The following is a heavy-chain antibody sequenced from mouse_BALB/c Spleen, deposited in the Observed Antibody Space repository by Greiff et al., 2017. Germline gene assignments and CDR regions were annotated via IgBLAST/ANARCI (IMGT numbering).Heavy chain of an antibody. CDR2: IYPGDGDT. J-gene: IGHJ4*01. CDR3: ARSGDVYSYYAMDY. Sequence: VQLVESGAELVRPGSSVKISCKASGYAFSSYWMNWVKQRPGQGLEWIGQIYPGDGDTNYNGKFKGKATLTADKSSSTAYMQLSSLTSEDSAVYFCARSGDVYSYYAMDYWGQGTSVTVSS. CDR1: GYAFSSYW. D-gene: IGHD2-1*01. V-gene: IGHV1-80*01.